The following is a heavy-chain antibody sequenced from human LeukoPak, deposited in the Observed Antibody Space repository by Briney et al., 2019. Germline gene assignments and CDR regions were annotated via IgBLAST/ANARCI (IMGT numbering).Heavy chain of an antibody. CDR3: ANSRYDSSGYYGIFGY. J-gene: IGHJ4*02. CDR1: GFTFSSYT. D-gene: IGHD3-22*01. V-gene: IGHV3-21*01. Sequence: GGSLRLSCAASGFTFSSYTMNWVRLAPGKGLEWVSSISRSNIYKYYADSVKGRFTISRDNAKHSLYLQMNSLRAEDTAVYYCANSRYDSSGYYGIFGYWGQGTLVTVSS. CDR2: ISRSNIYK.